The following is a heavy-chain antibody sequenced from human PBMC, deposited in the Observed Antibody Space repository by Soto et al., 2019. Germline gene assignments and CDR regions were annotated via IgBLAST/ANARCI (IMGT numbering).Heavy chain of an antibody. CDR3: ARVLRYCSGGSCYTVDP. J-gene: IGHJ5*02. CDR2: IYYSGST. Sequence: SETLSLTCTVSGGSISSYYWSWIRQPPGKGLEWIGYIYYSGSTNYNPSLKSRVTISVDTSKNQFSLKLSSVTAADTAVYYCARVLRYCSGGSCYTVDPWGQGTLVTVS. CDR1: GGSISSYY. D-gene: IGHD2-15*01. V-gene: IGHV4-59*01.